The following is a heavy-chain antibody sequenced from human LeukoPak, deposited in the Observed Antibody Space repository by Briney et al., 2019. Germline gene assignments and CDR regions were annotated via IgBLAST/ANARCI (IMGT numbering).Heavy chain of an antibody. V-gene: IGHV3-30*18. CDR2: ISYDGSNK. CDR1: GFTFSSYG. D-gene: IGHD6-19*01. CDR3: AKDRAVAGNYYGMDV. Sequence: GGSLRLSCAASGFTFSSYGMHWVRQAPGKGLEWVAVISYDGSNKYYADSVKGRFTISRDNSKNTLYLQMNSLRAEDTAVYYCAKDRAVAGNYYGMDVWGQGTTVTVSS. J-gene: IGHJ6*02.